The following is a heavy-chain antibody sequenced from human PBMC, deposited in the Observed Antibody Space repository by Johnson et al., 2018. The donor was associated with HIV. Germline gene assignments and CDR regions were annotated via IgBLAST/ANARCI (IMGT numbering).Heavy chain of an antibody. J-gene: IGHJ3*02. CDR3: AKELAIAVRPGGAFDS. Sequence: VQLVESGGGLIQPGGSLRLSCAASGFTVSSNYMSWVRQAPGKGLEWVSLIYSGGSTYYADSVKGRFTISRDNAKNSLYLQMNSLRAEDTALYYCAKELAIAVRPGGAFDSWGQGTVVIVSS. V-gene: IGHV3-53*01. CDR1: GFTVSSNY. CDR2: IYSGGST. D-gene: IGHD6-6*01.